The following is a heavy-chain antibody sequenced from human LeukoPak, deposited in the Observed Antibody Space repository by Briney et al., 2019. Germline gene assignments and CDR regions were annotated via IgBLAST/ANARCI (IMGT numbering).Heavy chain of an antibody. CDR1: GFTLSNAW. CDR3: TTVALELRSGC. V-gene: IGHV3-15*01. J-gene: IGHJ4*02. Sequence: KPGGSLRLSCAASGFTLSNAWMSWVRQAPGKGLEWVGRIKTKTGGGTTDYAAPVKGRFTISRDDSKSTVYLQMNSLKSEDTAVYYCTTVALELRSGCWGQGTLVTVSS. D-gene: IGHD1-7*01. CDR2: IKTKTGGGTT.